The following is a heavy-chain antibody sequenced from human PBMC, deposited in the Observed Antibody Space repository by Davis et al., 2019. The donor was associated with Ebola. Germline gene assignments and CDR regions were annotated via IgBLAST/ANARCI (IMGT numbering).Heavy chain of an antibody. D-gene: IGHD5-24*01. CDR3: AIQRWLQQWLNYFDY. Sequence: GESLKISCAASGFSFRSYWMSWVCQAPGKGLEWAANIKQDGSVKYYVDSVKGRFTISRDNAKHSLYLQMNSLRAEDTAVYYCAIQRWLQQWLNYFDYWGQGTLVTVSS. J-gene: IGHJ4*02. V-gene: IGHV3-7*03. CDR2: IKQDGSVK. CDR1: GFSFRSYW.